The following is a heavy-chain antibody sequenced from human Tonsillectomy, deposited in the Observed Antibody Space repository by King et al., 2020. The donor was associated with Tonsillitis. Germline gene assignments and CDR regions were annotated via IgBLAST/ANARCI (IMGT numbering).Heavy chain of an antibody. Sequence: QLVQSGAEVKKPGASVKVSCNASGYTFTSYYIHWVRQAPGQGLEWMGIINPSGGSTSYAQKFQGRVTMTRDTSTSTVYMELSSLGSEDTAVYYCATEGYCSGGSCYSIDYWGQGTLVTVSS. CDR3: ATEGYCSGGSCYSIDY. J-gene: IGHJ4*02. D-gene: IGHD2-15*01. CDR1: GYTFTSYY. V-gene: IGHV1-46*01. CDR2: INPSGGST.